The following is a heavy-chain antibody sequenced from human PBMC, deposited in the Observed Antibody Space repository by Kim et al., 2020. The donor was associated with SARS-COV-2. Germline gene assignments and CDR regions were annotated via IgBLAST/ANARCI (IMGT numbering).Heavy chain of an antibody. D-gene: IGHD3-10*01. J-gene: IGHJ5*02. V-gene: IGHV4-34*01. CDR2: IYYSGST. CDR1: GGSFSGYY. Sequence: SETLSLTCAVYGGSFSGYYWSWIRQPPGKGLEWIGSIYYSGSTYYNPSLKSRVTISVDTSKNQFSLKLSSVTAADTAVYYCASRTTRGPNWFDPWGQGTLFTVSS. CDR3: ASRTTRGPNWFDP.